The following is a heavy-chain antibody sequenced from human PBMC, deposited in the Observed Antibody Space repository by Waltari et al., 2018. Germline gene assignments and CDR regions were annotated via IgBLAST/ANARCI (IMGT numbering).Heavy chain of an antibody. CDR3: AKGGRCSSTSCYAWALDY. V-gene: IGHV3-23*01. D-gene: IGHD2-2*01. Sequence: EVQLLESGGGLVQPGGSLRLSCAASGFTFSRSTISWVRQAPGKGLEWVSTISDSDGATYYADSVKGRLTISRDNSKNTLYLQMNSLRAEDTAVYYCAKGGRCSSTSCYAWALDYWGQGTLVTVSS. CDR2: ISDSDGAT. CDR1: GFTFSRST. J-gene: IGHJ4*02.